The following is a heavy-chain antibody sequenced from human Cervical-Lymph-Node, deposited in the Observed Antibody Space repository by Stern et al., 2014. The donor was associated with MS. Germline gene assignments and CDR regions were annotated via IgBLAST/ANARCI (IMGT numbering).Heavy chain of an antibody. Sequence: QITLKESGPALVKPTQTLTLTCTFSGFSLVTSGVRVSWIRQPPGKALEWLAPIGLNDKTFYKASLMTRLPISKDTSKNQVVLTMTNVDPVDTATYYCARMMGSGYRHYFDYWGQGTPVTVS. D-gene: IGHD3-3*01. CDR3: ARMMGSGYRHYFDY. V-gene: IGHV2-70*04. CDR2: IGLNDKT. CDR1: GFSLVTSGVR. J-gene: IGHJ4*02.